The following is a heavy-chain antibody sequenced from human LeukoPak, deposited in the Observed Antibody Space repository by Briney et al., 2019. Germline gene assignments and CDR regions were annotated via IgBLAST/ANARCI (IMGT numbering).Heavy chain of an antibody. J-gene: IGHJ6*02. CDR3: ARGRGGAASLRYYGMDV. CDR2: IWYDGSNK. CDR1: GFTFSSYG. D-gene: IGHD2-15*01. Sequence: GGSLRLSCAASGFTFSSYGMHWVRQAPGKGLEWVAVIWYDGSNKYYADSVKGRFTISRDNSKNTQYLQMNSLSVEDTAVYYYARGRGGAASLRYYGMDVWGQGTTVTVSS. V-gene: IGHV3-33*01.